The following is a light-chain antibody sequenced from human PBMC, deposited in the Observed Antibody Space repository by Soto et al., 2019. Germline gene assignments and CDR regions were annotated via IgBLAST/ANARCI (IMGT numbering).Light chain of an antibody. V-gene: IGLV2-14*01. CDR1: SGDVGGYNY. J-gene: IGLJ2*01. CDR3: SSYRSATL. CDR2: DVS. Sequence: QSALTQPASVSGSPGQSITISCTGTSGDVGGYNYVSWYQQHPGKAPKLIIYDVSNRPSGVSNRFSGSKSGNTASLTISGLQAEDESAYYCSSYRSATLFGGGTKLTVL.